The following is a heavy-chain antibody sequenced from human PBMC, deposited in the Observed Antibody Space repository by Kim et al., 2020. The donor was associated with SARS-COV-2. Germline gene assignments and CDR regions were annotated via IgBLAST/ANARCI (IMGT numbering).Heavy chain of an antibody. CDR3: ARGPYCSSTSCHVGFDY. CDR2: IDPSDSYT. V-gene: IGHV5-10-1*01. CDR1: GYSFTSYW. Sequence: GESLKISCKGSGYSFTSYWISWVRQMPGKGLEWMGRIDPSDSYTNYSPSFQGHVTISADKSISTAYLQWSSLKASDTAMYYCARGPYCSSTSCHVGFDYWGQGTLVTVSS. J-gene: IGHJ4*02. D-gene: IGHD2-2*01.